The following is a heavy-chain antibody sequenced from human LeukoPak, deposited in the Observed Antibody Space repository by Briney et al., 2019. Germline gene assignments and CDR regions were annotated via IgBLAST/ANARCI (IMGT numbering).Heavy chain of an antibody. CDR1: GFTFDDYA. CDR2: ISWNGGSI. D-gene: IGHD3-22*01. CDR3: AKDYYDSSGYPLDY. Sequence: GGSLRLSCAASGFTFDDYAMHWVRQAPGKGLEWVSGISWNGGSIGYADSVKGRFTISRDNAKNSLYLQMNSLRAEDTALYYCAKDYYDSSGYPLDYWGQGTLVTVSS. J-gene: IGHJ4*02. V-gene: IGHV3-9*01.